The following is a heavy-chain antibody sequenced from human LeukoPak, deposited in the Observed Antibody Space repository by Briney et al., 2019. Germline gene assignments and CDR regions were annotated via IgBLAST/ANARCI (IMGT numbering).Heavy chain of an antibody. CDR2: ISSSGSTI. CDR1: GLTFSSYE. Sequence: PGGSLRLSCAASGLTFSSYEMHWVRQAPGKGLEWVSYISSSGSTIYYADSVKGRFTISRDNAKNSLYLQMNGLRAEDTAVYYCAKPNSSSSWYYYYYMDVWGKGTTVTVSS. J-gene: IGHJ6*03. V-gene: IGHV3-48*03. D-gene: IGHD6-6*01. CDR3: AKPNSSSSWYYYYYMDV.